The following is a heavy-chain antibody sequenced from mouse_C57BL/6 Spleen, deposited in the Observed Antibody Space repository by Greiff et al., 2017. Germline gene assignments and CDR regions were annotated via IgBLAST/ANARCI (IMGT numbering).Heavy chain of an antibody. D-gene: IGHD1-1*01. Sequence: QVQLQQPGAELVRPGTSVKLSCKASGYTFTSYWMHWVKQRPGQGLEWIGVIDPSDSYTNYNQKFKGKATLTVDTSSSTAYMQLSSLTSEDSAVYYGARVTTVVERYWYFDVWGTGTTVTVSS. CDR3: ARVTTVVERYWYFDV. V-gene: IGHV1-59*01. CDR2: IDPSDSYT. J-gene: IGHJ1*03. CDR1: GYTFTSYW.